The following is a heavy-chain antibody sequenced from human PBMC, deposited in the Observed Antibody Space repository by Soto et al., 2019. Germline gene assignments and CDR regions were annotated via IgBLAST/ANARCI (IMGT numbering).Heavy chain of an antibody. J-gene: IGHJ6*02. CDR3: ARGSTSSKYYYGMDV. Sequence: KPSETLSLTCTVSGGSISSYYWSWIRQPPGKGLEWIGYIYYSGSTNYNPSLKSRVTISVDTSKNQFSLKLSSVTAADTAVYYCARGSTSSKYYYGMDVWGQGTTVTAP. D-gene: IGHD6-6*01. CDR1: GGSISSYY. V-gene: IGHV4-59*01. CDR2: IYYSGST.